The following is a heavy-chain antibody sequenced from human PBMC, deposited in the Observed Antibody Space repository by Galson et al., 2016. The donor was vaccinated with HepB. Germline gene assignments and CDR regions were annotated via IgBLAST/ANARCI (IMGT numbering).Heavy chain of an antibody. CDR3: AHSGWQWLPWITFDY. CDR1: GFSLSTSGVG. Sequence: PALVKPTQTLTLTCTFSGFSLSTSGVGVGWIRQPPGKALEWLALIYWDDDKRYGPSLKSRPTITKDTSKNQVVLTMTSMDLVDTATYYGAHSGWQWLPWITFDYWGQGTLVTVSS. V-gene: IGHV2-5*05. D-gene: IGHD6-19*01. J-gene: IGHJ4*02. CDR2: IYWDDDK.